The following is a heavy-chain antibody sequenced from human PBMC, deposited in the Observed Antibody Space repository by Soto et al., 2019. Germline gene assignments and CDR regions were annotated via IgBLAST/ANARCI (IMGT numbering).Heavy chain of an antibody. V-gene: IGHV4-34*01. Sequence: SETLSLTCAVYGGSFSGYYWSWIRQPPGKGLEWIGEINHSGSTNYNPSLKSRVTISVDTSKNQFSPKLSSVTAADTAVYYCAAYSDLYDDYWGQGTLLTVSS. J-gene: IGHJ4*02. CDR2: INHSGST. CDR1: GGSFSGYY. D-gene: IGHD3-22*01. CDR3: AAYSDLYDDY.